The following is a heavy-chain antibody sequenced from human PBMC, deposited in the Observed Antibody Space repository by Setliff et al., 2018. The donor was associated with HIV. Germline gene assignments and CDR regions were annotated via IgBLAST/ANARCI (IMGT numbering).Heavy chain of an antibody. CDR3: ARAHDYGDFLDAFDI. CDR1: GGTFSSYA. CDR2: IIPAFGTP. Sequence: GASVKVSCKASGGTFSSYAISWVRQAPGQGPEWMARIIPAFGTPNYAQNFQGRVTITADKSTNTAYMELSSLRSEDTAVYFCARAHDYGDFLDAFDIWGQGTMVTVSS. D-gene: IGHD4-17*01. J-gene: IGHJ3*02. V-gene: IGHV1-69*06.